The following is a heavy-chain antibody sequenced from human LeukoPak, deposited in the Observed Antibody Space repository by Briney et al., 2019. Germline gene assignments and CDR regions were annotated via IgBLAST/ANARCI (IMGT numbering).Heavy chain of an antibody. D-gene: IGHD3-22*01. CDR3: ARRYYYDSSGSPRPAFDI. J-gene: IGHJ3*02. Sequence: GASLKISCKGSGYSFTSYWIGWVRQMPGKGLEWMGIIYPGDSDTRYSPSFQGQVTISADKSISTAYLQWSSLKASDTAMYYCARRYYYDSSGSPRPAFDIWGQGTMVTVSS. CDR1: GYSFTSYW. CDR2: IYPGDSDT. V-gene: IGHV5-51*01.